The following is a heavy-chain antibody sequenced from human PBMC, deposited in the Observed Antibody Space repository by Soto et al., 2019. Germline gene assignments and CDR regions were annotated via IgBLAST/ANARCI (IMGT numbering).Heavy chain of an antibody. CDR2: ISYDGNNE. J-gene: IGHJ4*02. CDR3: TTGVGGGYLPYYFDY. CDR1: GFPFSSYG. D-gene: IGHD5-12*01. V-gene: IGHV3-30*03. Sequence: GGSLRLSCAASGFPFSSYGMHWVRQAPGKGLEWVALISYDGNNEYYADSVKGRFAISRDNSKNTLYLQMSSLRSEDTAVYSCTTGVGGGYLPYYFDYWGRGTLVTVSS.